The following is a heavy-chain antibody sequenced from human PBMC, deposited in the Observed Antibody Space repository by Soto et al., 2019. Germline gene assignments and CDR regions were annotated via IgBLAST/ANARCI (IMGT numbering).Heavy chain of an antibody. CDR1: GGSISSYY. CDR2: IYYSGST. Sequence: SETLSLTCTVSGGSISSYYWSWIRQPPGKGLEWIGYIYYSGSTNYNPSLKSRVTISVDTSKNQFSLKLSSVTAADTAVYYCSSGIAAAGLIDYYYMDVWGKGTTVTVSS. CDR3: SSGIAAAGLIDYYYMDV. D-gene: IGHD6-13*01. V-gene: IGHV4-59*08. J-gene: IGHJ6*03.